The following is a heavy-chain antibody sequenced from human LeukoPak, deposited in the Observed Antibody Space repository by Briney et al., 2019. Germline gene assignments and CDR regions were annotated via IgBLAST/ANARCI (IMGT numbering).Heavy chain of an antibody. V-gene: IGHV4-39*07. J-gene: IGHJ5*02. D-gene: IGHD3-10*01. CDR3: ARGGTRGWFDP. Sequence: PSETLSLTCTVSGGSISSSSYYWGWIRQPPGKGLEWIGSIYYSGSTYYNPSLKSRVTISVDTSKNQFSLKLSSVTAADTAVYYCARGGTRGWFDPWGQGTLVTVSS. CDR2: IYYSGST. CDR1: GGSISSSSYY.